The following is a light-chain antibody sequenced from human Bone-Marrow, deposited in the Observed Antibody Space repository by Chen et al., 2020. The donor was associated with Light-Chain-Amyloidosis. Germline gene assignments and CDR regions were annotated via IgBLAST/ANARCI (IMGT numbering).Light chain of an antibody. CDR1: SSDVGGDNH. Sequence: QSALTQPASVSGSPGQLLTISCSGTSSDVGGDNHVSWYQQHPDKAPKLMIYEVTNRPSWVPDRFSGSKSDNTASLTISGLQTEDEADYFCSSYTITNTLVFGSGTRVTVL. J-gene: IGLJ1*01. CDR3: SSYTITNTLV. CDR2: EVT. V-gene: IGLV2-14*01.